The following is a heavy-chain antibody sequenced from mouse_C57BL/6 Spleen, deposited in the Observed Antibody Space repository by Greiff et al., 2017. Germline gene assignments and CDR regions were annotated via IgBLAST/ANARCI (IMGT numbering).Heavy chain of an antibody. CDR3: AGGDYDYAWFAY. Sequence: EVKLMESGGGLVKPGGSLKLSCAASGFTFSDYGMHWVRQAPEKGLEWVAYISSGSSTSYYADTVKGRFTISRNNAKNTLFLQMTSLRSEATAMYYCAGGDYDYAWFAYWGQGTLVTVSA. J-gene: IGHJ3*01. CDR2: ISSGSSTS. CDR1: GFTFSDYG. V-gene: IGHV5-17*01. D-gene: IGHD2-4*01.